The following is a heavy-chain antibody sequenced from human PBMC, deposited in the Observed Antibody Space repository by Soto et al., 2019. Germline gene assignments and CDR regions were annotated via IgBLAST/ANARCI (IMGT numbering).Heavy chain of an antibody. Sequence: QVQLVQSGAEVKKPGASVKVSCKASGYTFSSYDINWVRQATGQGLEWMGWMNPKSGHTGSAQKFQGRVTMTRDTSRSTAYMELSSLRSEDTAIYYGARTDGDLDVWGQGTTVTVSS. CDR1: GYTFSSYD. J-gene: IGHJ6*02. V-gene: IGHV1-8*01. CDR2: MNPKSGHT. CDR3: ARTDGDLDV. D-gene: IGHD4-17*01.